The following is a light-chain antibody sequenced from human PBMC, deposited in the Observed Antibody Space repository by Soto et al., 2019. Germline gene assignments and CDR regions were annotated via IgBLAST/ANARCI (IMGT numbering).Light chain of an antibody. V-gene: IGKV3-15*01. CDR1: QSVSSN. CDR3: QQRQHWPPIT. Sequence: EIVMTQSPATLSVSPGERATLSCRASQSVSSNLAWYQQKPCQAPRLLIYGASTRATGIPARFSGSRSGAEFTLTINSLQSEDFAVYYCQQRQHWPPITFGQGTRLEIK. J-gene: IGKJ5*01. CDR2: GAS.